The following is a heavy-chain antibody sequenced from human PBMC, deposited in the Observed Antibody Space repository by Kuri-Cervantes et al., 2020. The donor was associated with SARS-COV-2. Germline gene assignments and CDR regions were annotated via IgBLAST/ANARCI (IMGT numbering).Heavy chain of an antibody. D-gene: IGHD5-18*01. CDR3: AKGYQSVGYSYGQGLFDY. V-gene: IGHV3-23*01. J-gene: IGHJ4*02. CDR1: GFTFSSYA. Sequence: GESLKISCAASGFTFSSYAMSWVRQAPGKGLEWVSAISGSGGSTYYADSVKGRFTISRDNSKNTLYLQMNSLRAEDTAVYYCAKGYQSVGYSYGQGLFDYWGQGTLVTVSS. CDR2: ISGSGGST.